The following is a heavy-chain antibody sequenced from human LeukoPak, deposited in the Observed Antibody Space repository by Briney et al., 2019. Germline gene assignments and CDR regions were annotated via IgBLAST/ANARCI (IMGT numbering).Heavy chain of an antibody. V-gene: IGHV4-30-2*01. J-gene: IGHJ5*02. CDR1: GGSISSGGYY. Sequence: PSETLSLTCTVSGGSISSGGYYWSWIRQPPGKGLEWIGYIYHSGSTYYNPSLKSRVTISVDRSKNQFSLKLSSVTAADTAVYYCAREDGLGQLESTRGFDPWGQGTLVTVSS. CDR2: IYHSGST. CDR3: AREDGLGQLESTRGFDP. D-gene: IGHD6-6*01.